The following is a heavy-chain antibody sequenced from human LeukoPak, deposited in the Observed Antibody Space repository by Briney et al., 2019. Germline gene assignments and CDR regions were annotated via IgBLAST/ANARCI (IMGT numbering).Heavy chain of an antibody. CDR1: GFTFSSYG. Sequence: PGRPLRLSCAASGFTFSSYGMHWVRQAPGKGLEWVAVISYDGSNKYYADSVKGRFTISRDNSKNTLYLQMNSLRAEDTAVYYCAKFSGSYGDFDYWGQGTLVTVSS. CDR2: ISYDGSNK. V-gene: IGHV3-30*18. D-gene: IGHD1-26*01. J-gene: IGHJ4*02. CDR3: AKFSGSYGDFDY.